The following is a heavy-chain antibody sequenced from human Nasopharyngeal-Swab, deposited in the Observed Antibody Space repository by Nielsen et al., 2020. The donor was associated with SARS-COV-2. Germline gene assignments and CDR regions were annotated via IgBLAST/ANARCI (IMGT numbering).Heavy chain of an antibody. Sequence: GESLKTPCVASGFTFSKYAMSWVRQAPGKGLEWVSGITASGANTYHADSVKGRFTISRDNSKNMLYLQMISLRADDTAVYYCAKAYSYGSGSSYATFDSWGQGTLVTVSS. CDR2: ITASGANT. CDR3: AKAYSYGSGSSYATFDS. J-gene: IGHJ4*02. D-gene: IGHD3-10*01. CDR1: GFTFSKYA. V-gene: IGHV3-23*01.